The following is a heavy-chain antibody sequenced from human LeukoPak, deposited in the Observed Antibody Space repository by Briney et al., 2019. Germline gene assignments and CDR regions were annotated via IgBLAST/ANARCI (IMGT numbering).Heavy chain of an antibody. CDR1: GGTFSSYA. CDR3: AAGDTAMTYFDY. J-gene: IGHJ4*02. Sequence: GASVKVSCKASGGTFSSYAISWVRQAPGQGLEWMGGIIPIFGTANYAQKFQGRVTITADESTSTAYMELSSLRSEDTAVYYCAAGDTAMTYFDYWGQGTLVTVSS. V-gene: IGHV1-69*13. CDR2: IIPIFGTA. D-gene: IGHD5-18*01.